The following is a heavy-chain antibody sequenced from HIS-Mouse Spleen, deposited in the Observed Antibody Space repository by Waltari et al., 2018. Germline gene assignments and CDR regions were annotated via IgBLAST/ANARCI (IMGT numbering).Heavy chain of an antibody. CDR3: ARGSRIELAARPVAFDI. CDR1: GYPFPTYA. J-gene: IGHJ3*02. CDR2: MNPSSGNT. V-gene: IGHV1-8*01. D-gene: IGHD6-6*01. Sequence: QVQLGQSGAEVKKPGASVKVSCKAAGYPFPTYATNWVRQATGQGLEWMGWMNPSSGNTGYAQKFKGRVTMTRNTSISTAYMELSSLRSEDTAVYYCARGSRIELAARPVAFDIWGQGTMVTVSS.